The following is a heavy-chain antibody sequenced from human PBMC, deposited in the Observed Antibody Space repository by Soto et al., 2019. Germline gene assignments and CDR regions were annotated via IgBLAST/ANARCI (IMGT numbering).Heavy chain of an antibody. Sequence: PGGSLRLSCGASGVNFNNYWMHWVRQDPGKGLVWVSRINGDGSDTKYADSVKSRFTIYRDNAKKTVYLQMNSLRAEDTAVYYCARDQTTGDWFDAWGQGTLVTVSS. D-gene: IGHD4-17*01. V-gene: IGHV3-74*03. CDR2: INGDGSDT. CDR1: GVNFNNYW. J-gene: IGHJ5*02. CDR3: ARDQTTGDWFDA.